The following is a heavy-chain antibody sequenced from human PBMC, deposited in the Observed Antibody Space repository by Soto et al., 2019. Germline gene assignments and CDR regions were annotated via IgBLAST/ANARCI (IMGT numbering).Heavy chain of an antibody. CDR2: IYWNDDK. V-gene: IGHV2-5*01. J-gene: IGHJ4*02. CDR1: GFSLSDSTVS. D-gene: IGHD4-4*01. CDR3: VDRVDSNSPVY. Sequence: SGPTLVNPTQTLTLTCTFSGFSLSDSTVSVGWVRQPPGRALEWLALIYWNDDKRYSPSLRSRLAITKDTSKNQVILTMTNVDPVDTATYSCVDRVDSNSPVYWGQGTLVTVS.